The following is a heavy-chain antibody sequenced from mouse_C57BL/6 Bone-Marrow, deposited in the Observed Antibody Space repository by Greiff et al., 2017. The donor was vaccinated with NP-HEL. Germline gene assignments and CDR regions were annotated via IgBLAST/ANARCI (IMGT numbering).Heavy chain of an antibody. V-gene: IGHV5-12*01. J-gene: IGHJ1*03. CDR2: ISNGGGST. CDR1: GFTFSDYY. CDR3: ARQGITTKYFDV. D-gene: IGHD1-1*01. Sequence: EVKLMESGGGLVQPGGSLKLSCAASGFTFSDYYMYWVRQTPEKRLEWVAYISNGGGSTYYPDTVKGRFTISRDNAKNTLYLQMSRLKSEDTAMYYCARQGITTKYFDVWGTGTTVTVSS.